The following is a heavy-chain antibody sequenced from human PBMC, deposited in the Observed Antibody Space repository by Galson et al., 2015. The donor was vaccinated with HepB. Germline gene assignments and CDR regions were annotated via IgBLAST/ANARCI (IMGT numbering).Heavy chain of an antibody. D-gene: IGHD6-19*01. CDR3: VQDRRSSGMYGWFDP. Sequence: SLRLSCAAAGFTVSSYAMSWGRQAPGKGQGWVSSINRNGGSTYYADSVKGRFTISRDNSRNSLYLQMNSLRDEDTALYYCVQDRRSSGMYGWFDPWGQGTLVTVSS. V-gene: IGHV3-23*01. CDR2: INRNGGST. J-gene: IGHJ5*02. CDR1: GFTVSSYA.